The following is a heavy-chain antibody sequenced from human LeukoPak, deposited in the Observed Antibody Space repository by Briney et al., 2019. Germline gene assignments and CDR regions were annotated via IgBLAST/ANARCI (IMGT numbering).Heavy chain of an antibody. D-gene: IGHD3-9*01. J-gene: IGHJ3*02. CDR1: GFTFSDYY. Sequence: PGGSLRLYCAASGFTFSDYYMSWIRQAPGKGLEWVSYISSSTSYKNYVDSVKGRFTISRDNAKNSLYLQMNSLRAEDTAVYYCAREYYDILTGYRTDAFDIWGQGTMVTVSS. CDR3: AREYYDILTGYRTDAFDI. CDR2: ISSSTSYK. V-gene: IGHV3-11*05.